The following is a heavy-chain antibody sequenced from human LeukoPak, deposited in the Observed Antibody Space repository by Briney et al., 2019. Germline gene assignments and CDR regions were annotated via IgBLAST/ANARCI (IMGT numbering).Heavy chain of an antibody. CDR2: INHSGST. J-gene: IGHJ6*02. CDR3: ARVRITIFGVVIMYYGMDV. Sequence: KASETLPLTCAVYGGSFSGYYWSWIRQPPGKGLEWIGEINHSGSTNYNPSLKSRVTISVDTSKNQFSLKLSSVTAADTAVYYCARVRITIFGVVIMYYGMDVWGQGTTVTVSS. CDR1: GGSFSGYY. D-gene: IGHD3-3*01. V-gene: IGHV4-34*01.